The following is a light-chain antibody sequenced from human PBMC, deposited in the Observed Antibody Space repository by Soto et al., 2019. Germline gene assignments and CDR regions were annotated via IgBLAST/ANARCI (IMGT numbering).Light chain of an antibody. CDR1: SSDVGAYNY. J-gene: IGLJ1*01. CDR2: EVS. V-gene: IGLV2-8*01. CDR3: SSHGGSNNFYI. Sequence: LTQPPSASGSPGQSVTISCIGTSSDVGAYNYVSWYQQHPGKVPKLMIYEVSKRPSGVPDRFSASKSGNTASLTVSGLQAEDEADYYCSSHGGSNNFYIFGTGTKVTVL.